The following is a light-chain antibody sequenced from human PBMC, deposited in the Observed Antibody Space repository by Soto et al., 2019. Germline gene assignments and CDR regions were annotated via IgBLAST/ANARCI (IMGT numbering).Light chain of an antibody. Sequence: IKMNQSPASLSASVGDRVTITCRASQGIGNDLGWYQQKPGKAPRRLIYAASSLQSGVPARFSGSGSGTEFTLTISSLQPEDFATYYCLQHSSYPALTFGGGT. J-gene: IGKJ4*01. V-gene: IGKV1-17*01. CDR2: AAS. CDR1: QGIGND. CDR3: LQHSSYPALT.